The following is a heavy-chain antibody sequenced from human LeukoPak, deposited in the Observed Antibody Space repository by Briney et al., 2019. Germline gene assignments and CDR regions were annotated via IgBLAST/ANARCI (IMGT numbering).Heavy chain of an antibody. V-gene: IGHV3-21*04. D-gene: IGHD2-15*01. J-gene: IGHJ4*02. CDR2: ISSSSYI. Sequence: GGSLRLSCAASGFTFSSYSMNWVRQAPGKGLEWVSSISSSSYIYYADSVKGRFTISRDKSKNTLYLQMNSLRAEDTAVYYCAKGLFPVVAANWFDYWGQGTLVTVSS. CDR3: AKGLFPVVAANWFDY. CDR1: GFTFSSYS.